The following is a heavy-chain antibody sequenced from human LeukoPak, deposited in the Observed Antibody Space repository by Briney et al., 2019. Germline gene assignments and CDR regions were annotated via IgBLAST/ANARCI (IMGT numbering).Heavy chain of an antibody. D-gene: IGHD2-15*01. CDR1: GYTFTGYY. CDR2: INPNSGST. Sequence: GASVKVSCKAAGYTFTGYYMFWVRQALGQGLEWTGRINPNSGSTNYAQKFQGRVTMTRDTSISTAYMELSRLRSDDTAVYYCARGYCSGGSCYSVENWFDPWGQGTLVTVSS. J-gene: IGHJ5*02. V-gene: IGHV1-2*06. CDR3: ARGYCSGGSCYSVENWFDP.